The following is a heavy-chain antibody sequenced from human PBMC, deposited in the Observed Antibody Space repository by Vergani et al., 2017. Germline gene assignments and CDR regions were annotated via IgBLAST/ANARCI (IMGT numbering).Heavy chain of an antibody. CDR2: ICGSSSDI. J-gene: IGHJ4*02. Sequence: EVQLVESGGGLVQPGGSLTLSCAASGFSFSIYGLNWVRQAPGKGLEWVSYICGSSSDISYAYSVKGRFTISRDNAKNSLYLPMNSLRAEDTALYYWARAEYQLPYHYWSQGTLVTVSS. CDR3: ARAEYQLPYHY. V-gene: IGHV3-48*01. CDR1: GFSFSIYG. D-gene: IGHD2-2*01.